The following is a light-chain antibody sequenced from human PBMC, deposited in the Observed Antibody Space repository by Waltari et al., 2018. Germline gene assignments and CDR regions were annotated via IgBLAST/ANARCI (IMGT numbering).Light chain of an antibody. V-gene: IGLV2-14*01. CDR2: GVT. J-gene: IGLJ6*01. CDR3: CSYSTSSTFV. Sequence: QSAPTQPPSVSGSPGQSVTISCSGTSSDVGGYNYVSWSQQHPGKAPKLMIYGVTNRPSGVSDRCSGSKSVNTASLTISGLQAEDEADYYCCSYSTSSTFVFGSGTKLTVL. CDR1: SSDVGGYNY.